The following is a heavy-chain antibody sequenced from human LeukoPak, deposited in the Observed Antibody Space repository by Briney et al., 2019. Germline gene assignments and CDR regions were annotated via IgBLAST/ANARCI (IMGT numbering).Heavy chain of an antibody. D-gene: IGHD3-3*01. CDR3: ARDSVEWYIFDY. V-gene: IGHV3-74*01. CDR2: TNRDGSST. CDR1: GFTFSSYW. J-gene: IGHJ4*02. Sequence: PGRSLRLSCAASGFTFSSYWMHWVRQAPGKGPVWVARTNRDGSSTAYADSVKGRFTISKDNAKNTLYLLVNSLRAEDTAVYYCARDSVEWYIFDYWGQGTLVTVSS.